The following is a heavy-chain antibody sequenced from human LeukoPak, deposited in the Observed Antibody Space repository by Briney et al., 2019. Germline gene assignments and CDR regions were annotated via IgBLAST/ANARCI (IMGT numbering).Heavy chain of an antibody. CDR2: IYTSGST. V-gene: IGHV4-4*07. Sequence: SETLSLTCTVSGGSISSYYWSWIRQPAGKGLEWIGRIYTSGSTNYNPSPKSRVTMSVDTSKNQFSLKLSSVTAADTAVYYCARDPPRTTGTSVAFDIWGQGTMVTVSS. D-gene: IGHD1-1*01. CDR3: ARDPPRTTGTSVAFDI. J-gene: IGHJ3*02. CDR1: GGSISSYY.